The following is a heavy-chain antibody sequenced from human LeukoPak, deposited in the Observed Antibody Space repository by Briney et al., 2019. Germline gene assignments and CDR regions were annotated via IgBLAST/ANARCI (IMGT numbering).Heavy chain of an antibody. Sequence: PGGSLRLSCAASGFTFSSYGMHWVRQAPGKGLEWVAVIWYDGSNKYYADSVKGRFTISRDNSKNTLYLQMNSLRAEDTAVYYCARGPIAAAGTLFDYWGQGTLVTVSS. CDR2: IWYDGSNK. CDR1: GFTFSSYG. CDR3: ARGPIAAAGTLFDY. D-gene: IGHD6-13*01. J-gene: IGHJ4*02. V-gene: IGHV3-33*01.